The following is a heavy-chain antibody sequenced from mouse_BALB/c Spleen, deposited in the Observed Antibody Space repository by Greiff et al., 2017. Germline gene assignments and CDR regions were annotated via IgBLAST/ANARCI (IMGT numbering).Heavy chain of an antibody. Sequence: QVQLLQSGPGLVAPSQSLSITCTVSGFSLTSYGVSWVRQPPGKGLEWLGVMWGDGSTNYHSAFISRLSISKDNTNSQDFLKLNRLQTDDAATYYGAKTGISTVVDPLAMGYWGQGTSVTVAA. V-gene: IGHV2-3*01. CDR1: GFSLTSYG. CDR2: MWGDGST. D-gene: IGHD1-1*01. J-gene: IGHJ4*01. CDR3: AKTGISTVVDPLAMGY.